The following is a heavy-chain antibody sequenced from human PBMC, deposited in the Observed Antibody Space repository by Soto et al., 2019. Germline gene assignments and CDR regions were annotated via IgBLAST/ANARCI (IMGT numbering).Heavy chain of an antibody. CDR2: INAGNGNT. Sequence: QVQLVQSGAEEKKPGASVKVSCKASGYTFTSYAMHWVRQAPGQRLEWMGWINAGNGNTKYSQKFQGRVTITRDTTARTAYMELSSQRSEDTAVYYCASSGSYWGIDYWGQGTLVTVSS. CDR1: GYTFTSYA. J-gene: IGHJ4*02. V-gene: IGHV1-3*05. CDR3: ASSGSYWGIDY. D-gene: IGHD1-26*01.